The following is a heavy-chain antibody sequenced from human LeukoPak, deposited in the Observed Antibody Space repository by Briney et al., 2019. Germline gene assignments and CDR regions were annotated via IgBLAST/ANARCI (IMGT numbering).Heavy chain of an antibody. V-gene: IGHV4-34*10. Sequence: SETLSLTCAVYGGSFSGYYWSWIRQPPGKGLEWIGYIYHTGITNYNPSLRSRVTMSLDKSKSQFSLNLASVTAADTAIYYCAGGVGITTSHWGQGALVTVSS. CDR3: AGGVGITTSH. CDR2: IYHTGIT. J-gene: IGHJ4*02. CDR1: GGSFSGYY. D-gene: IGHD3-22*01.